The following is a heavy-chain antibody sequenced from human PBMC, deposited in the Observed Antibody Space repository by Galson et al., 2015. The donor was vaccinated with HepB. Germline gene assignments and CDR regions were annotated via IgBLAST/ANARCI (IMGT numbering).Heavy chain of an antibody. CDR1: GFTFSGST. Sequence: SLRLSCAASGFTFSGSTTHWVRQASGEGLEWVGRIRSKANSYATAYAASVKGRFPISRDDSKNTAYLQMNILKTEDTDVYYCTNQESDPFGYYYYYGMDVWGQGTTVPVSS. V-gene: IGHV3-73*01. J-gene: IGHJ6*02. D-gene: IGHD3-10*01. CDR3: TNQESDPFGYYYYYGMDV. CDR2: IRSKANSYAT.